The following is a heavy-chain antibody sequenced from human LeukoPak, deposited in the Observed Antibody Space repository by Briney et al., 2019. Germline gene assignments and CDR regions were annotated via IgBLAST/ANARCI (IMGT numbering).Heavy chain of an antibody. CDR2: IYYSGST. V-gene: IGHV4-39*07. D-gene: IGHD3-10*01. J-gene: IGHJ4*02. Sequence: SETLSLTCTVSGGSISSSSYYWGWIRQPPGKGLEWIGSIYYSGSTYYNPSLKSRVTISVDTSKNQFSLKLSSVTAADTAVYYCARFSYGSGSYYQGNDYWGQGTLVTVSS. CDR3: ARFSYGSGSYYQGNDY. CDR1: GGSISSSSYY.